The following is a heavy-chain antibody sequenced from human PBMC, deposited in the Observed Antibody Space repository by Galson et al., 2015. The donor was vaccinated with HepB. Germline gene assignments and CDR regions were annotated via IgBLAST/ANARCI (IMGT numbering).Heavy chain of an antibody. J-gene: IGHJ4*02. V-gene: IGHV2-5*02. D-gene: IGHD6-13*01. Sequence: PALVKPTQTLTLTCTFSGFSLSTRGVGVGWIRQPPGKALEWLALIYWDDDKRYSPSLKSRLTITKDTSKNQVVLTMTNMDPVDTATYYCAHRPRLRYSSSWYFSEYFDYWGQGTLVTVSS. CDR1: GFSLSTRGVG. CDR2: IYWDDDK. CDR3: AHRPRLRYSSSWYFSEYFDY.